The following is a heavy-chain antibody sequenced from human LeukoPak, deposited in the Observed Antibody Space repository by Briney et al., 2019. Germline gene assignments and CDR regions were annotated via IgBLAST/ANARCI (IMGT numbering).Heavy chain of an antibody. Sequence: ASVTVSCKASGYTFTSYGISWVRQAPGQGLEWMGWISAYNGNTNYAQKLQGRVTMTTDTSTSTAYMELRSLRSDDTAVYYCARDRWELLESGIFDYWGQGTLVTVSS. V-gene: IGHV1-18*01. D-gene: IGHD1-26*01. CDR1: GYTFTSYG. CDR2: ISAYNGNT. CDR3: ARDRWELLESGIFDY. J-gene: IGHJ4*02.